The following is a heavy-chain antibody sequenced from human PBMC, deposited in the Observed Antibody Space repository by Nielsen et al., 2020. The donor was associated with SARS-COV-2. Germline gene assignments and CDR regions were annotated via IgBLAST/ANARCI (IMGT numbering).Heavy chain of an antibody. D-gene: IGHD3-10*01. Sequence: SETLSLTCAVYGGSFSTYYWSWIRQPPGKGLEWIGEINHSGSTNYNPSLKSRVTISVDPSKNQFSLKLSSVTAADTAVYYCARGLSLSGFDPWGQGTLVTVSS. V-gene: IGHV4-34*01. CDR3: ARGLSLSGFDP. J-gene: IGHJ5*02. CDR2: INHSGST. CDR1: GGSFSTYY.